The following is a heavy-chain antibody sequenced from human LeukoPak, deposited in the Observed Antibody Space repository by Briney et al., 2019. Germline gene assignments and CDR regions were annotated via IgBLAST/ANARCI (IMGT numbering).Heavy chain of an antibody. J-gene: IGHJ6*02. V-gene: IGHV4-31*03. CDR3: ARDLYGMDV. CDR1: GGSISSGTYY. CDR2: IHYSGST. Sequence: SETLSLTCTVSGGSISSGTYYWSWIRQHPGKDLEWIGYIHYSGSTYYNPSLESRLTISVDTSKNQFPLKLSSVTAADTAVYYCARDLYGMDVWGQGTTVTVSS.